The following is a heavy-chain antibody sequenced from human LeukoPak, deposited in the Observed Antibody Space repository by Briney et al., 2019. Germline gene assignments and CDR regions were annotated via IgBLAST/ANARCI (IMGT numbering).Heavy chain of an antibody. CDR3: ARRSGSYLYYFDY. CDR1: GYTFTIYG. D-gene: IGHD1-26*01. Sequence: ASVKVSCTASGYTFTIYGINWVRQAPGQGLEWMGWISPYNSNTNYAQKLQGRVTMTTDTSTSTAYMELRSLRSDDTAVYYCARRSGSYLYYFDYWGQGTLVTVSS. CDR2: ISPYNSNT. V-gene: IGHV1-18*01. J-gene: IGHJ4*02.